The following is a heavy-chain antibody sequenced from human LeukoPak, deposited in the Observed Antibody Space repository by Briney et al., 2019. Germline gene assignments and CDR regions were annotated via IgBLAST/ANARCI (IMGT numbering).Heavy chain of an antibody. D-gene: IGHD6-13*01. J-gene: IGHJ4*02. V-gene: IGHV3-23*01. CDR1: GFTFSSYA. CDR2: ISGSGGST. CDR3: AKDTGYSSSYLPDY. Sequence: GGSLRLSCAASGFTFSSYAVSWVRQAPGKGLEWVSAISGSGGSTYYADSVKGRFTISRDNSKNTLYLQMNSLRAEDTAVYYCAKDTGYSSSYLPDYWGQGTLVTVSS.